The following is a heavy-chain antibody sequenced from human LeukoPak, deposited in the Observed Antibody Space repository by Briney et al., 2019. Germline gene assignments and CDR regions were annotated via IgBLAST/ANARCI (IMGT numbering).Heavy chain of an antibody. Sequence: ASVKVSCKASGYTFTSYDINWVRQATGQGLELMGWMNPNSGNTGYAQKFQGRVTMTRNTSISTAYMELSILRSEDTAVYFRAEVSKRYFDWLIVNWFDPWGQGTLVTVSS. CDR2: MNPNSGNT. V-gene: IGHV1-8*01. CDR3: AEVSKRYFDWLIVNWFDP. J-gene: IGHJ5*02. D-gene: IGHD3-9*01. CDR1: GYTFTSYD.